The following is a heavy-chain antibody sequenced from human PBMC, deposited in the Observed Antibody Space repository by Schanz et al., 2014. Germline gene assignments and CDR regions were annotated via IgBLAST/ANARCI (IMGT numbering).Heavy chain of an antibody. V-gene: IGHV3-11*05. CDR3: AKVDRTRYYAMDV. CDR2: INTGSNYI. CDR1: GFSFSDYY. Sequence: PGGSLRLSCAASGFSFSDYYMSWIRQAPGKGLEWISFINTGSNYINYADSVKGRFTISRDNTKNSLFLQLNSLRADDTAVYYCAKVDRTRYYAMDVWGQGTTVTVSS. D-gene: IGHD3-9*01. J-gene: IGHJ6*02.